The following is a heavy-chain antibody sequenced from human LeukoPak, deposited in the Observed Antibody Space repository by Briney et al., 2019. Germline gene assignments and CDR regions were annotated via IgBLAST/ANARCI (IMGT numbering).Heavy chain of an antibody. Sequence: ASVKVSCKASGYTFTGYYMHWVRQAPGQGLEWMGWINPNSGGTNYAQKFQGRVTMTRDTSISTAYMELSRLRSDDTAVYYCAVCSGGSCDRIDPWGQGTLVTVS. J-gene: IGHJ5*02. CDR2: INPNSGGT. D-gene: IGHD2-15*01. V-gene: IGHV1-2*02. CDR3: AVCSGGSCDRIDP. CDR1: GYTFTGYY.